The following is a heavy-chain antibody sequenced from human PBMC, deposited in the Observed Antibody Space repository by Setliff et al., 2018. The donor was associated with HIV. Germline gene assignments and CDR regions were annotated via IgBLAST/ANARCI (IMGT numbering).Heavy chain of an antibody. Sequence: SETLSLTCAVSGYSIGSGYYWGWVRQPPGKGLEWIGSIYQTGSTNYNPSLKSRVTVSLDMSNNQFSLKVTSMTAADTAVYYCGRQAWDHQSSGYFVDYWGQGTLVTVSS. V-gene: IGHV4-38-2*01. CDR2: IYQTGST. D-gene: IGHD6-19*01. CDR1: GYSIGSGYY. CDR3: GRQAWDHQSSGYFVDY. J-gene: IGHJ4*02.